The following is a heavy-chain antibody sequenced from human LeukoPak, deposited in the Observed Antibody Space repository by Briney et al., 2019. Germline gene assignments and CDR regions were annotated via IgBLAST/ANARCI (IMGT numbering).Heavy chain of an antibody. J-gene: IGHJ5*02. D-gene: IGHD3-3*01. V-gene: IGHV4-38-2*01. CDR3: ARGNTIFGVVIFPSGFDP. CDR1: GYSISSGYY. Sequence: SETLSLTRAVSGYSISSGYYWGWIRQPPGKGLEWIGSIYHSGSTYYNPSLKSRVTISVDTSKNQFSLKLSSVTAADTAVYYCARGNTIFGVVIFPSGFDPWGQGTLVTVSS. CDR2: IYHSGST.